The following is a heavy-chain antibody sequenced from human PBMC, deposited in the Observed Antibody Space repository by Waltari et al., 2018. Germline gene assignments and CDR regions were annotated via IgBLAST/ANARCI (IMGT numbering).Heavy chain of an antibody. CDR2: SNPNSGGT. D-gene: IGHD3-22*01. V-gene: IGHV1-2*02. J-gene: IGHJ4*02. CDR1: GYVFTGYY. CDR3: AHSTPPYYYDESGFNPFDY. Sequence: QVQLVQSGPEVKKPGASVEVSCKASGYVFTGYYIHWVRQAPGQGLEWMGWSNPNSGGTNSAQKFQGRVTMTRDTSISTVYMELSRLRSDDTAVYYCAHSTPPYYYDESGFNPFDYWGQGTLVTVSS.